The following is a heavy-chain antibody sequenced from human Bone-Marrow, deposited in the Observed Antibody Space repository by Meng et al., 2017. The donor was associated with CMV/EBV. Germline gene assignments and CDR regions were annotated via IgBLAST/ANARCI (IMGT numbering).Heavy chain of an antibody. D-gene: IGHD3-16*01. J-gene: IGHJ4*02. Sequence: ASVKVSCKASGYTFTAYSLNWVRQATGQGLEWMGWMNPNSGNTGYAQKFQGRVTVTRNTSISTAYMELSSLRSEDTAVYYCARGRTLGDYWGQGTLVTVSS. CDR2: MNPNSGNT. V-gene: IGHV1-8*03. CDR3: ARGRTLGDY. CDR1: GYTFTAYS.